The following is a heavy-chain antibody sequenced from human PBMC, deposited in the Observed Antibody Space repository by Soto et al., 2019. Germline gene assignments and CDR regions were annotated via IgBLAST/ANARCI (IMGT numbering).Heavy chain of an antibody. D-gene: IGHD6-19*01. Sequence: LFLTCTVSGGSISSSSYYWGWIRQPPGKGLEWIGSIYYSGSTYYNPSLKSRVTISVDTSKNQFSLKLSSVTAADTAVYYCQMEWLDKYYFDYWGQGTLVTVSS. CDR2: IYYSGST. CDR3: QMEWLDKYYFDY. J-gene: IGHJ4*02. V-gene: IGHV4-39*01. CDR1: GGSISSSSYY.